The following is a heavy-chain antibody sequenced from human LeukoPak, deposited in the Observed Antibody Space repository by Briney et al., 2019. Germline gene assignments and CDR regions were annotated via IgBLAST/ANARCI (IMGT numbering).Heavy chain of an antibody. Sequence: GGSLRLSCAASGITFSDYYMSWIRQAPGKGLEWVSYISSSGSTIYYADSVKGRFTISRDNAKNSLYLQMNSLRAEDTAVYYCARARFVPASFDYWGQGTLVTVSS. CDR1: GITFSDYY. J-gene: IGHJ4*02. D-gene: IGHD2-2*01. V-gene: IGHV3-11*04. CDR2: ISSSGSTI. CDR3: ARARFVPASFDY.